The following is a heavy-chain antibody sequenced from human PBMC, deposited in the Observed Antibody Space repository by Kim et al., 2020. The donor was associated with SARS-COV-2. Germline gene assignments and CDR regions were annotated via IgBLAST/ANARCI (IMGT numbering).Heavy chain of an antibody. D-gene: IGHD2-21*01. Sequence: SVKGRFTISSENSKNTLYLQMNSLRAEDTAVYYCAKDSDPYCGGDCYFDYWGQGTLVTVSS. V-gene: IGHV3-30*02. J-gene: IGHJ4*02. CDR3: AKDSDPYCGGDCYFDY.